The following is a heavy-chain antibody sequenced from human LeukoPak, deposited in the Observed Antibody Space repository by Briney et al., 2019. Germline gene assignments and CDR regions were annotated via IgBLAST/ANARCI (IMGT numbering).Heavy chain of an antibody. J-gene: IGHJ3*02. Sequence: ASVKVSCKASGYTFTSYGISWVRQAPGQGLEWMGWISAYNGNTNYAQQLQGRVTMTTDTSTSTAYMELRSLRSDDTAVYYCARTARHCSSSGCYIGGFDTWGQGTMVTVSS. D-gene: IGHD2-2*02. CDR2: ISAYNGNT. V-gene: IGHV1-18*01. CDR1: GYTFTSYG. CDR3: ARTARHCSSSGCYIGGFDT.